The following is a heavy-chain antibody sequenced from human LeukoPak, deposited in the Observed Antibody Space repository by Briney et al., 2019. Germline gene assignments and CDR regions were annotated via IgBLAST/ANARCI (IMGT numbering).Heavy chain of an antibody. CDR2: IYYSEST. Sequence: SETLSLTCTVSGGSISSYYWSWIRQPPGKGLEWIGYIYYSESTNYNPSLKSRVTISADTSKKQFSLKLSSVTAADTAVYYCARGLSYYYYYMDVWGQGTLVTVSS. CDR1: GGSISSYY. V-gene: IGHV4-59*01. D-gene: IGHD2-2*01. CDR3: ARGLSYYYYYMDV. J-gene: IGHJ6*03.